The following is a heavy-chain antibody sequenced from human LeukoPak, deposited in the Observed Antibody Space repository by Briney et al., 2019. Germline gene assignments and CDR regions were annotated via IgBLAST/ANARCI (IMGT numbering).Heavy chain of an antibody. CDR1: GASISSSDYY. D-gene: IGHD3-22*01. Sequence: SETLSLTCTVSGASISSSDYYWGWIRQPPGKGLEWIGSIYYSGTTYYNPSLKSRVTISVDRSKNQFSLKLSSVTAADTAVYYCASSRDSSGYYWGFETPLTIDYWGQGTLVTVSS. CDR3: ASSRDSSGYYWGFETPLTIDY. J-gene: IGHJ4*02. V-gene: IGHV4-39*07. CDR2: IYYSGTT.